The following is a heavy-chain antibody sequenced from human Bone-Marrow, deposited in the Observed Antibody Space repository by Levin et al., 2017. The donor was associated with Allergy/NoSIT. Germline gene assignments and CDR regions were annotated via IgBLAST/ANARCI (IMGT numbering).Heavy chain of an antibody. CDR2: ISWNSGKT. CDR1: KFMFDDYG. D-gene: IGHD1/OR15-1a*01. J-gene: IGHJ3*01. Sequence: PGGSLRLSCATSKFMFDDYGMYWVRQAPGKGLEWVSGISWNSGKTHYADSVKGRFVISRDNAKNSLYLQMNRLRTEDTALYYCVTSLNTMTIRDGFDFWGQGTMVPVSA. CDR3: VTSLNTMTIRDGFDF. V-gene: IGHV3-9*01.